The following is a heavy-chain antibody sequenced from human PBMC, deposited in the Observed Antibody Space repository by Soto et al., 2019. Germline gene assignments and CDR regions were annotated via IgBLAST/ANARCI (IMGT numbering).Heavy chain of an antibody. D-gene: IGHD1-1*01. CDR1: GFTFSSYG. CDR2: ISYDGSNK. Sequence: GGSLRLSCAASGFTFSSYGIHWVRQAPGKGPEWVAVISYDGSNKNYADSVKGRFTISRDNSKNTVYLQMNSLRAEDTAVYYCAKGGTPDYWGQGILVTVSS. J-gene: IGHJ4*02. CDR3: AKGGTPDY. V-gene: IGHV3-30*18.